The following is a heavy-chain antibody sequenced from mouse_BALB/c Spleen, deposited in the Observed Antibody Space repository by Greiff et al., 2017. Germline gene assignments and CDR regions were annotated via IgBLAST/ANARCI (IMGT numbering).Heavy chain of an antibody. CDR3: ARGGGLYDDYVFDY. Sequence: EVQVVESGGGLVKPGGSLKLSCAASGFTFSSYAMSWVRQTPEKRLEWVASISSGGSTYYPDSVKGRFTISRDNARNILYLQMSSLRSEDTAMYYCARGGGLYDDYVFDYWGQGTTLTVSS. CDR1: GFTFSSYA. D-gene: IGHD2-3*01. V-gene: IGHV5-6-5*01. J-gene: IGHJ2*01. CDR2: ISSGGST.